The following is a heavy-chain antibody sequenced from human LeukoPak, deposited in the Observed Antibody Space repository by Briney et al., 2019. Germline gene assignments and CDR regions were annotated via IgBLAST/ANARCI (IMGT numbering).Heavy chain of an antibody. CDR1: GFTFSSYA. CDR3: AKDLLLGYFDY. V-gene: IGHV3-23*01. D-gene: IGHD2-15*01. Sequence: GGSLRLSCAASGFTFSSYAMSWVRQAPGKGLEWVSAISGSGGSTYYADSVKGRFTISGDNSKITLYLQMNSLRAEDTAVYYCAKDLLLGYFDYWGQGTLVTVSS. J-gene: IGHJ4*02. CDR2: ISGSGGST.